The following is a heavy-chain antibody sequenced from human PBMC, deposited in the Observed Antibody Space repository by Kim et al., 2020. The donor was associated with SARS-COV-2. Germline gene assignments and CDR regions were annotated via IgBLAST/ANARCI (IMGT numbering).Heavy chain of an antibody. CDR1: GFNFNNYG. CDR2: ISDSGGGT. D-gene: IGHD3-9*01. Sequence: GGSLRLSCGASGFNFNNYGMTWVRQAPGKGLEWVSGISDSGGGTFYGDSVKGRFTISRDNSKNTLYLQMNSLRVEDTAVYYCAKEVHFDWLLSTGGYYFDLWGQGTLLIVSS. V-gene: IGHV3-23*01. CDR3: AKEVHFDWLLSTGGYYFDL. J-gene: IGHJ4*02.